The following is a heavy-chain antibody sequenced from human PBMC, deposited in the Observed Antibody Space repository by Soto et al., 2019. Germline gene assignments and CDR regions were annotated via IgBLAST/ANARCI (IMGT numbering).Heavy chain of an antibody. CDR2: ISGSGGST. CDR3: AKDSVSYGSSGSPFGY. Sequence: GGSLRLSCAASGFTFSSYAMSWGRQAPGEGLEWVSAISGSGGSTYYADSVKGRFTISRDNSKNTLYLQMNSLRAEDTAVYYCAKDSVSYGSSGSPFGYWGQGTLVTVSS. V-gene: IGHV3-23*01. J-gene: IGHJ4*02. CDR1: GFTFSSYA. D-gene: IGHD3-22*01.